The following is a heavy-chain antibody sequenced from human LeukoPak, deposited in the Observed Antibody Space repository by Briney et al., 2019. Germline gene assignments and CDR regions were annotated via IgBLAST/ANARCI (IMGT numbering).Heavy chain of an antibody. V-gene: IGHV4-34*01. CDR2: INHSGST. CDR3: ARVPLAVAGPDY. Sequence: SETLSLTCAVYGGSFSGYYWSWIRQPPGKGLEWIGEINHSGSTNYNPPLKSRVTISVDTSKNQFSLKLSSVTAADTAVYYCARVPLAVAGPDYWGQGTLVTVSS. D-gene: IGHD6-19*01. CDR1: GGSFSGYY. J-gene: IGHJ4*02.